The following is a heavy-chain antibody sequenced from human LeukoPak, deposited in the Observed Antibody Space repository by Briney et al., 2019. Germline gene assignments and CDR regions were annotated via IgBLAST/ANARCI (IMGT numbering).Heavy chain of an antibody. J-gene: IGHJ4*02. CDR3: ASHSAAAGLNY. V-gene: IGHV4-61*01. CDR2: IYYSGST. CDR1: GVSVSSGSYY. D-gene: IGHD6-13*01. Sequence: SATLSLTCTVSGVSVSSGSYYWSWIRQPPGKGLEWIGYIYYSGSTNYNPSLKSRVTISVDTSKNQFSLKLSSVTAADTAVYYCASHSAAAGLNYWGQGTLVTVSS.